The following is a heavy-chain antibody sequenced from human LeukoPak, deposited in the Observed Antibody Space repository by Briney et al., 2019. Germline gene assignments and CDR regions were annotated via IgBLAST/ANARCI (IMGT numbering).Heavy chain of an antibody. D-gene: IGHD2-21*02. CDR3: ARDDGGDLNDAFDI. CDR2: ISASGGST. J-gene: IGHJ3*02. Sequence: GGTLRLSCGASGFTFSSYAMSWVRQAPGKGLEWVSRISASGGSTYYGDSVKGRFTISRDNAKNSLYLQMNSLRAEDTAVYFCARDDGGDLNDAFDIWGQGTMVTVSS. CDR1: GFTFSSYA. V-gene: IGHV3-23*01.